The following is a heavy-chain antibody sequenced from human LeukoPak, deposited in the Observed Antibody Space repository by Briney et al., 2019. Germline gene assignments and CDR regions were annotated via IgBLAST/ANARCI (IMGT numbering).Heavy chain of an antibody. CDR3: ARGGALYSGDY. Sequence: GGSLRLSCAASGFTFSSYWMSWVRQAPGKGLEWVANIKEDGSEKYYVDSVKGRFTISRDNAKNSLYLQMNSLRGEDTAVYYCARGGALYSGDYWGQGTLVTVSS. V-gene: IGHV3-7*05. CDR1: GFTFSSYW. CDR2: IKEDGSEK. D-gene: IGHD6-13*01. J-gene: IGHJ4*02.